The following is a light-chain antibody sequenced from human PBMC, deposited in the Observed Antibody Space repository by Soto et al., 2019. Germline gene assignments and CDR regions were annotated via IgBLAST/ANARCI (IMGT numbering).Light chain of an antibody. Sequence: EIVMTQSPATLSVSPGERATLSCRASQSVSSNLAWYQQKPGQAPRLLIYGASTRATGIPARFSGSGSGTEFPLTISSMQSEDVGVYYCQQYNNWPQTFGQGTKVEIK. J-gene: IGKJ1*01. CDR2: GAS. CDR3: QQYNNWPQT. CDR1: QSVSSN. V-gene: IGKV3-15*01.